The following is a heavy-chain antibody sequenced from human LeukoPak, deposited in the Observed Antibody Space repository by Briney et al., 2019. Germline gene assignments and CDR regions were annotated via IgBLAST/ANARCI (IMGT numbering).Heavy chain of an antibody. CDR2: IKQDGSEK. D-gene: IGHD2-2*01. CDR3: AREEGYCSSTSCYVAYFDY. J-gene: IGHJ4*02. V-gene: IGHV3-7*04. CDR1: TFTLNNYW. Sequence: GGSLRLSCTASTFTLNNYWMSWVRQAPGKGLEWVANIKQDGSEKYYVDSVKGRFTISRDNAKNSLYLQMNSLRAEDTAVYYCAREEGYCSSTSCYVAYFDYWGQGTLVTVSS.